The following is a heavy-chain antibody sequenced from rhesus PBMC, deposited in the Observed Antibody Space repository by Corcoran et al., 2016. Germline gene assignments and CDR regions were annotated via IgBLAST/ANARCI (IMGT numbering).Heavy chain of an antibody. J-gene: IGHJ4*01. Sequence: QLQLQESGPGLVKPSETLSVTCAVSGGSISSSYWSWIRQAPGKGLEWIGYIYGSGSSTNYNPSLKRRVTLSVDTSKNQLSLKLSSVTTADTAVYYCARVIAGTIYPDYWGQGVLVTVSS. D-gene: IGHD1-1-1*01. V-gene: IGHV4-169*01. CDR1: GGSISSSY. CDR2: IYGSGSST. CDR3: ARVIAGTIYPDY.